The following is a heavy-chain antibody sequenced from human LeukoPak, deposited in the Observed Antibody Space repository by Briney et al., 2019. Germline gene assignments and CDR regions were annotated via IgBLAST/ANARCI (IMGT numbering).Heavy chain of an antibody. CDR2: IKGDGSDK. CDR3: ATEHWGPNS. CDR1: GFTFSSYS. V-gene: IGHV3-7*01. D-gene: IGHD3-16*01. Sequence: GGSLRLSCAASGFTFSSYSMNWVRQAPGKGLEWLANIKGDGSDKNYVDSVKGRFTISRDNAKNSLFLQMSSLRGEDTALYYCATEHWGPNSWGQGTLVTVSS. J-gene: IGHJ4*02.